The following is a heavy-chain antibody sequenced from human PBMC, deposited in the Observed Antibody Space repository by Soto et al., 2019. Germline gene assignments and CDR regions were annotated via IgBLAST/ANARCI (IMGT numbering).Heavy chain of an antibody. CDR2: ISAYNGNT. Sequence: ASVKVSCKVSGYTFTSYGISWVRQAPGQGLEWMGWISAYNGNTNYAQKLQGRVTMTTDTSTSTAYMGLRSLRSDDTAVYYCARDKLTHYDFWSGYYAFDYWGQGTLVTVSS. J-gene: IGHJ4*02. CDR1: GYTFTSYG. V-gene: IGHV1-18*01. CDR3: ARDKLTHYDFWSGYYAFDY. D-gene: IGHD3-3*01.